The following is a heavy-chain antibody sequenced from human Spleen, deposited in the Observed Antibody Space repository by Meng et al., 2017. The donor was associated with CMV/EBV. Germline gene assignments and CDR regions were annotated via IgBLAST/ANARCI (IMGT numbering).Heavy chain of an antibody. Sequence: QVQLEQSGAEVKKPGASVKVSCKASGYTFTSYAMHWVRQAPGQRLEWMGWINAGNGNTKYSQKFQGRVTITRDTSASTAYMELSSLRSEDTAVYYCARKVGASTYWFDPWGQGTLVTVSS. CDR3: ARKVGASTYWFDP. CDR2: INAGNGNT. D-gene: IGHD1-26*01. J-gene: IGHJ5*02. V-gene: IGHV1-3*01. CDR1: GYTFTSYA.